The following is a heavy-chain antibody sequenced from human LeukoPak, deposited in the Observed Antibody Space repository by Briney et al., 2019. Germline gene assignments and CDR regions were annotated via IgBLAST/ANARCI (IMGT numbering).Heavy chain of an antibody. V-gene: IGHV5-51*01. CDR2: IYPGDSDT. D-gene: IGHD3-3*01. CDR1: GYSFTSYW. Sequence: VESLKIYCKGSGYSFTSYWIGWVRQMPGKGVEWMGIIYPGDSDTRYSPSFQGQVTISIDNSINTAYLQGSSLKASNTARLYCARVGSVTNFGVVSYYFEYWGQGTLVTVSS. CDR3: ARVGSVTNFGVVSYYFEY. J-gene: IGHJ4*02.